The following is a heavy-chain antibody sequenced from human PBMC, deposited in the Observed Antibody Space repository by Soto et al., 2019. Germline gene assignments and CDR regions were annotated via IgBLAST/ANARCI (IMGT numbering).Heavy chain of an antibody. CDR2: IIPIFGTA. CDR3: AIGEWLSTSYFNF. J-gene: IGHJ4*02. CDR1: GGTFSSCA. D-gene: IGHD3-3*01. Sequence: GASVKVSCKASGGTFSSCAISWVRQAPGQGLEWMGGIIPIFGTANYAQKFQGRVTITADESTSTAYMELSSLRSEDTAVYHCAIGEWLSTSYFNFWGKGTLVTVSS. V-gene: IGHV1-69*13.